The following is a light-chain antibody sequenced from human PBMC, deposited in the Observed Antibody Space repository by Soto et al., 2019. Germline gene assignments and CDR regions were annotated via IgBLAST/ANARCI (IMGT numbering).Light chain of an antibody. V-gene: IGKV1-12*01. CDR2: ATS. CDR1: QGVGGW. J-gene: IGKJ3*01. Sequence: IQMTQSPSSVSASVGDRVTMTCRASQGVGGWLAWYQQKPGKVPKLLIYATSSLHSGVPSRFSGSGSGTDFTLSISSLQPEDFATYFCQQTHSLPLSCGPGTKVDSK. CDR3: QQTHSLPLS.